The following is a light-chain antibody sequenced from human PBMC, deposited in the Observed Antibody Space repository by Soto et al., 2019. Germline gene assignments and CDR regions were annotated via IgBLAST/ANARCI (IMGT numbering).Light chain of an antibody. J-gene: IGKJ2*01. CDR2: KAS. CDR1: QSISSW. Sequence: DIQMTQSPSTLSASVGDRVTITCRASQSISSWLAWYQQKPGKAPKLLIYKASSLESGFPSRCSGSGSGTEFTLTISSLQPDDFATYYCQQYNSYPYTFGQGTKVDIK. CDR3: QQYNSYPYT. V-gene: IGKV1-5*03.